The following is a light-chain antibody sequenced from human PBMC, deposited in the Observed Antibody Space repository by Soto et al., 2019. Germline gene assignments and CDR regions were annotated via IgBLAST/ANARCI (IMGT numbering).Light chain of an antibody. Sequence: EIVLTQSPAFLSLSPGERATLSCRASQSIGSYLAWYQQKPGQAPRLLIYDTSNRATGIPTRFSGWGSGTDFTLNISSLEPEDFAIYYCQQRSKWLFGGGTKVDIK. J-gene: IGKJ4*01. CDR1: QSIGSY. CDR3: QQRSKWL. V-gene: IGKV3-11*01. CDR2: DTS.